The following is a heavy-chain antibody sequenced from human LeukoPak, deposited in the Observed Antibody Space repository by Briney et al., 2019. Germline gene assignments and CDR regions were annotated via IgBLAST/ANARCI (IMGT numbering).Heavy chain of an antibody. V-gene: IGHV3-48*01. CDR1: GFTFSSYS. J-gene: IGHJ4*02. Sequence: GGSLRLSCAASGFTFSSYSMNWVRQAPGKGLEWVSYISSSSSTIYYADSVKGRFTISRDNAKNSLYLQMNSLRAEDTAMYYCAKAVGVIYMGIDFWGQGALVTVSS. D-gene: IGHD2-21*01. CDR3: AKAVGVIYMGIDF. CDR2: ISSSSSTI.